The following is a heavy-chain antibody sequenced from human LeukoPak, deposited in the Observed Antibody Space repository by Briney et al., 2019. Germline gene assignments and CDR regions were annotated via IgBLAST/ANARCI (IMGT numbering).Heavy chain of an antibody. CDR1: GFTFSSYA. D-gene: IGHD3-22*01. Sequence: GGSLRLSCAASGFTFSSYAMSWVRQAPGKGLEWVSAISGSGGSTYYADSVKGRFTISRDNSKNTLYLQMNSLRAEDTAVYYCAKLGYITMIVVVTPSWFDPWGQGTLVTVSS. CDR3: AKLGYITMIVVVTPSWFDP. V-gene: IGHV3-23*01. J-gene: IGHJ5*02. CDR2: ISGSGGST.